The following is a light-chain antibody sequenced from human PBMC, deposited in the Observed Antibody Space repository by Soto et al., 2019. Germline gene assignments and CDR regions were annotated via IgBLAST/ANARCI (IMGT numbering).Light chain of an antibody. J-gene: IGLJ1*01. CDR2: DVS. CDR3: SSYTSSIFYV. Sequence: QSVLTQPASVSGSPGQSITISCTGTSSDVGGYNYVSWYQQHPGKAPKLMIYDVSNRPSGVSNRFSGSKSGNTASLTISGLQAEDEADYYCSSYTSSIFYVFGTGTKLTV. V-gene: IGLV2-14*01. CDR1: SSDVGGYNY.